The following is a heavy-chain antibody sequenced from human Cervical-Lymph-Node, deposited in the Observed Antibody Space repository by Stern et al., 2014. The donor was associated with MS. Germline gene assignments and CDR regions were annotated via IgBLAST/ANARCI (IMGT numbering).Heavy chain of an antibody. CDR1: GYTFIRYY. CDR3: ATLYDSSGNYGMEV. CDR2: VNANGGSA. Sequence: VQLVESGAQVKKPGASVKVSCKGSGYTFIRYYIQWVRQAPGQGLEWMGIVNANGGSARSAQKFQGRVTMASDPATSKVSMELSSLRSEDTAVYYCATLYDSSGNYGMEVWGQGTTVIVSS. J-gene: IGHJ6*02. D-gene: IGHD5/OR15-5a*01. V-gene: IGHV1-46*01.